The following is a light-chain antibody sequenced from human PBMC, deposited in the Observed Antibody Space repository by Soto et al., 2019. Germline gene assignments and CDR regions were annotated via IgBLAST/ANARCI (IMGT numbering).Light chain of an antibody. CDR3: SSHTSSTALV. CDR2: DVT. CDR1: DSNISGYDH. V-gene: IGLV2-14*03. J-gene: IGLJ1*01. Sequence: QSVLTQPASVSASPGQSIAISCTGNDSNISGYDHVSWYQQHPGKAPKLLIYDVTNRPSGVSSRFSGSKAGRTASLTISGLQTEDEADYYCSSHTSSTALVFGTGTKVTVL.